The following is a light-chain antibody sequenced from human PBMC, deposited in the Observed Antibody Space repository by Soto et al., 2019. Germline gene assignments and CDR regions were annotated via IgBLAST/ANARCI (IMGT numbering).Light chain of an antibody. V-gene: IGLV1-47*02. Sequence: QPVLTQPPSASATPGQRVTISCSGSSSNIGNNNAYWYQHVPETAPKLIIQHNTLRPSWVPDRFSGSKSGTSASLAISGLQSDDESDYYCAAWDDSLGAVVFGGGTKLTVL. CDR2: HNT. J-gene: IGLJ2*01. CDR1: SSNIGNNN. CDR3: AAWDDSLGAVV.